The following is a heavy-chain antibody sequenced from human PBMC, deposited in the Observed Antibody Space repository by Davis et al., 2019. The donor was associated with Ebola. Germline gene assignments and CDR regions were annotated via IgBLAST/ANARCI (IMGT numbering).Heavy chain of an antibody. D-gene: IGHD3-10*01. CDR3: ARTSPGGRFDP. Sequence: NPPLKSRVTISVDTSKNQFSLKLSSVTAADTAVYYCARTSPGGRFDPWGQGTLVTVSS. J-gene: IGHJ5*02. V-gene: IGHV4-59*01.